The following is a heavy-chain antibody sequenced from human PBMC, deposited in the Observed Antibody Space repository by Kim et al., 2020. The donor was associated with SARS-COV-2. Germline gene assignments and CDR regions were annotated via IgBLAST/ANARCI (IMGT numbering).Heavy chain of an antibody. V-gene: IGHV4-4*02. Sequence: SETLSLTCAVSGGSISSSNWWSWVRQPPGKGLEWIGEIYHSGSTNYNPSLKSRVTLSVDKSKNQFSLKLSSVTAADTAVYSCARGGCSSTSCYEWDYYYMDVWVKGTTVSVSS. D-gene: IGHD2-2*01. CDR3: ARGGCSSTSCYEWDYYYMDV. J-gene: IGHJ6*03. CDR1: GGSISSSNW. CDR2: IYHSGST.